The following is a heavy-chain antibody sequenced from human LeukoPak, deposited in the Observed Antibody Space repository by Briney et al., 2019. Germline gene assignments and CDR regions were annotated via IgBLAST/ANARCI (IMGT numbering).Heavy chain of an antibody. D-gene: IGHD5-18*01. CDR1: GFTFSSYA. V-gene: IGHV3-23*01. CDR3: AKGPWGGSGYSYVATPFDY. J-gene: IGHJ4*02. Sequence: GGSQRLSCAASGFTFSSYAMSWVRQAPGKGLEWVSDISGGGGSTYYADSVKGRFTISRDNSKNTLYLLMNSLRAEDTAVYYCAKGPWGGSGYSYVATPFDYWGQGTLVTVSS. CDR2: ISGGGGST.